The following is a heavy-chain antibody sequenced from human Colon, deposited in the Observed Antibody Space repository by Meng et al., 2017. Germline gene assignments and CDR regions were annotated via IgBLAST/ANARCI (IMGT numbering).Heavy chain of an antibody. V-gene: IGHV3-30*07. Sequence: GGSLRLSCAVSGYDLTLYSMHWVRQAPGKGLEWVAVISYDGSNTYYAEPVKGRFTISRDNAKNSVYLQMNSLRAEDTAVYYCAGDPGVYWGQGALVTVSS. J-gene: IGHJ4*02. CDR3: AGDPGVY. D-gene: IGHD3-10*01. CDR1: GYDLTLYS. CDR2: ISYDGSNT.